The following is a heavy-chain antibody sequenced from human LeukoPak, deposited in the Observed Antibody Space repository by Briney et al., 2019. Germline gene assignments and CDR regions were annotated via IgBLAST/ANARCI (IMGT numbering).Heavy chain of an antibody. CDR1: GFTFSNAW. CDR2: IKSKTDGETA. V-gene: IGHV3-15*01. Sequence: GGSLRLSCAASGFTFSNAWMAWVRQVPGKGLEWLGRIKSKTDGETADYAAPVRGRFFISRDDRKDTLYVEINSLKTEDTGIYYCTIVLRLYRGSGYRNWFGPWGRGTLVTVSS. J-gene: IGHJ5*02. CDR3: TIVLRLYRGSGYRNWFGP. D-gene: IGHD3-22*01.